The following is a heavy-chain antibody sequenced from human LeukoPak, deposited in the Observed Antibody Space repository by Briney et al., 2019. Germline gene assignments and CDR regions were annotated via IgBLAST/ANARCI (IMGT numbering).Heavy chain of an antibody. CDR1: GDSVSSNSAA. CDR2: TYYRSKWYN. CDR3: ARDGPNSGSSDFDY. J-gene: IGHJ4*02. D-gene: IGHD1-26*01. V-gene: IGHV6-1*01. Sequence: SQTLSLTCVISGDSVSSNSAAWNWIRQSPSRGLKWLGRTYYRSKWYNDYAVSVKSRITINPDTSKNQFSLQLNSVTPEDTAVYYCARDGPNSGSSDFDYWGQGTLVTVSS.